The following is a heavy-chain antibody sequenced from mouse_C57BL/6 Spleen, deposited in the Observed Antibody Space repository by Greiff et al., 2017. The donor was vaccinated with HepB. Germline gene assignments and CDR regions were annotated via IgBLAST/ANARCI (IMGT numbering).Heavy chain of an antibody. D-gene: IGHD1-1*01. CDR2: INPSNGGT. J-gene: IGHJ1*03. CDR1: GYTFTSYW. CDR3: ARAYSSCDWYFDV. Sequence: QVQLQQPGTELVKPGASVKLSCKASGYTFTSYWMHWVQQRPGQGLEWIGNINPSNGGTNYNEKFKSKAKLTVDKSSSTAYMQLSSLTSEDSAVYCCARAYSSCDWYFDVWGTGTTVTVSS. V-gene: IGHV1-53*01.